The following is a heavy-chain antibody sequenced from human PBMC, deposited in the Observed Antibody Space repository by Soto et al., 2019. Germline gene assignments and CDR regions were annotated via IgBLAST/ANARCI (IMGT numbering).Heavy chain of an antibody. J-gene: IGHJ4*02. D-gene: IGHD3-22*01. V-gene: IGHV3-64*01. CDR2: ISRNGGST. CDR3: ARKTRGYNDY. CDR1: GFTFSSYA. Sequence: EVQLVESGGGLVQPGGSLRLSCAASGFTFSSYAMHWVRQAPGKGLEYVSAISRNGGSTYYANSVKDRITISRDNSKNTLYLQMGSLRAEDMDVYYCARKTRGYNDYWGQGTLVTVSS.